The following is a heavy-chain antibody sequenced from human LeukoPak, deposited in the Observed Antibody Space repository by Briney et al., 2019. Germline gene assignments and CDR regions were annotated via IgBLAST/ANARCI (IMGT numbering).Heavy chain of an antibody. CDR2: INPSGGTT. Sequence: ASVKVSCKASGYIFTNYYIHWVRQAPGQGLEWMGIINPSGGTTTYAQRSQGRVTVTRDTSTNTVYMELSSLRSEDTAVYYCAREYTAGVIGDYWGQGTLVTVSS. CDR3: AREYTAGVIGDY. CDR1: GYIFTNYY. J-gene: IGHJ4*02. V-gene: IGHV1-46*01. D-gene: IGHD2/OR15-2a*01.